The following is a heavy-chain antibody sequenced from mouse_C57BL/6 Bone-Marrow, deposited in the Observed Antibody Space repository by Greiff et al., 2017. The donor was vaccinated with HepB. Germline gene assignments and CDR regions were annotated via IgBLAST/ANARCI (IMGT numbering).Heavy chain of an antibody. V-gene: IGHV1-66*01. Sequence: VQLVESGPELVKPGASVKISCKASGYSFTSYYIHWVKQRPGQGLEWIGWIYPGSGNTKYNEKFKGKATLTADTSSSTAYMQLSSLTSEDSAVYYCARSELGRGFDYWGQGTTLTVSS. CDR2: IYPGSGNT. CDR3: ARSELGRGFDY. D-gene: IGHD4-1*01. CDR1: GYSFTSYY. J-gene: IGHJ2*01.